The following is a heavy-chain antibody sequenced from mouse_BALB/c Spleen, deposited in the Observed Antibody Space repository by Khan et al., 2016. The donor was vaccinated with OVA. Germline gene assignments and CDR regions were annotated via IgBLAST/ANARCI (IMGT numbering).Heavy chain of an antibody. CDR3: ASEGAYYRADGWFSY. CDR1: GYTFTTYT. V-gene: IGHV1-4*01. J-gene: IGHJ3*01. Sequence: VQLQESGAELARPGASVKMSCKASGYTFTTYTMHWVKQRPGQGLEWIGYINPSNGYTNYNQKFKDKSTLTAATSSSTAYMQLSSLTSDYSADYYCASEGAYYRADGWFSYWGQGTLVTVSA. D-gene: IGHD2-14*01. CDR2: INPSNGYT.